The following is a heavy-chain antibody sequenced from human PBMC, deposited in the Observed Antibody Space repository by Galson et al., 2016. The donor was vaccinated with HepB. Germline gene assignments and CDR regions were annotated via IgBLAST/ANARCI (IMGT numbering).Heavy chain of an antibody. CDR1: GFSFGRYS. J-gene: IGHJ6*03. Sequence: SLRLSCAASGFSFGRYSLTWFRQAPGKGLEWVGFIASKPYGGATHYAASVKCRFFISRDDSKSTAYLYMKSLKIEDTGAYYCSRSSPGYYYMDVWGKGTTVTVSS. CDR2: IASKPYGGAT. V-gene: IGHV3-49*03. CDR3: SRSSPGYYYMDV.